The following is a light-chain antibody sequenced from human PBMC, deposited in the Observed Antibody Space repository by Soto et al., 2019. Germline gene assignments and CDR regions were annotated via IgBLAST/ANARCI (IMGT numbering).Light chain of an antibody. Sequence: EIVLTQSPATLSLSPGERATLSCRASQSVSSYLVWYQQKPGQAPRLLIDAASNRATGIPARFSGSGSGTDFTLTISSLEPEDFAVYYCQQRSNWPLTFGGGNKVEIK. CDR2: AAS. CDR3: QQRSNWPLT. CDR1: QSVSSY. V-gene: IGKV3-11*01. J-gene: IGKJ4*01.